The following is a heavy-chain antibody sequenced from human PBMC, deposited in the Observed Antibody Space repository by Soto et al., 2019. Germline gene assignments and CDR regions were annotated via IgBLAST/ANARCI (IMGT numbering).Heavy chain of an antibody. CDR3: GRISYSSASFDY. CDR2: VYNSEST. D-gene: IGHD6-19*01. J-gene: IGHJ4*02. CDR1: GFSVSSTY. V-gene: IGHV4-59*02. Sequence: SETLSLTCRVYGFSVSSTYWGWVRQSPGKGLEAIEHVYNSESTIYSPSRKTRIAIAMDPSKSQCSLRLRSVTAADTAVYYCGRISYSSASFDYCGQGNLVTVSS.